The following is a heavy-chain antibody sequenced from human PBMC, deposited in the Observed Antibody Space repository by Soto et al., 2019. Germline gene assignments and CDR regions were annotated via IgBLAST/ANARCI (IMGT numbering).Heavy chain of an antibody. CDR3: TTPTLSRGNSGGSWFDP. Sequence: EVQLVESGGGLVKPGGSLRLSCAAFEFAFTNAWMSWVRQAPGKGLEWIGRIRSETDGETTDYAAPVKGRFTISRDDSTSTVYLQMNYVPPAATAVYYCTTPTLSRGNSGGSWFDPWCQGTLVIVSS. CDR2: IRSETDGETT. J-gene: IGHJ5*02. V-gene: IGHV3-15*01. D-gene: IGHD5-12*01. CDR1: EFAFTNAW.